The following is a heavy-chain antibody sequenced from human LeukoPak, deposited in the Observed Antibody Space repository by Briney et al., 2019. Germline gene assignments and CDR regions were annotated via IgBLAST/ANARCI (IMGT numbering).Heavy chain of an antibody. D-gene: IGHD2-2*01. V-gene: IGHV4-4*02. J-gene: IGHJ6*02. CDR1: GGSISSRYW. CDR2: IYHSGNT. Sequence: SETLSLTCTVSGGSISSRYWWSWVRQTPGKELEWIGEIYHSGNTNYNPSLKSRVTMSVDKSKNQLSLKLSSVTAADTAVYYCTRTSGYCGSTSCSAAAYYYGTDVWGQGTTVTVSS. CDR3: TRTSGYCGSTSCSAAAYYYGTDV.